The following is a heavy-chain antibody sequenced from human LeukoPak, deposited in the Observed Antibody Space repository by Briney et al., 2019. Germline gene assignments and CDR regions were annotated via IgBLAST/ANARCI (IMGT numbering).Heavy chain of an antibody. CDR1: GGSISSYY. D-gene: IGHD2-2*01. Sequence: PSETLSLTCTVSGGSISSYYWSWIRQPPGKGLEWIGYIYYSGSTNYNPSLKSRVTISVDTSKNQFSLKLSSVTAADTAVYYCARAGSKYYYYGMDVWGQGTTVTVSS. V-gene: IGHV4-59*01. CDR3: ARAGSKYYYYGMDV. J-gene: IGHJ6*02. CDR2: IYYSGST.